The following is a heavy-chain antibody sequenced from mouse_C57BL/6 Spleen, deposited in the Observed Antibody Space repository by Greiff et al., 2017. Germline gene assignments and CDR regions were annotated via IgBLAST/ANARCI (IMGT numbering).Heavy chain of an antibody. D-gene: IGHD1-1*01. CDR1: GFTFSDYY. V-gene: IGHV5-16*01. CDR2: INYDGSST. CDR3: ARDLDYYGSSWYWYFDV. J-gene: IGHJ1*03. Sequence: EVKLVESEGGLVQPGSSMKLSCTASGFTFSDYYMAWVRQVPEKGLEWVANINYDGSSTYYLDSLKSRFIISRDNAKNILYLQMSSLKSEDTATYYCARDLDYYGSSWYWYFDVWGTGTTVTVSS.